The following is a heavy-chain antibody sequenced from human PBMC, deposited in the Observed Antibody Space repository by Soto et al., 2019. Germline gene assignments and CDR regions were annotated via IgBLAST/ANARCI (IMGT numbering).Heavy chain of an antibody. CDR2: IYYSGNT. D-gene: IGHD4-17*01. CDR3: ARHGARYGDIYFVN. J-gene: IGHJ4*02. Sequence: SETLSLTCTVSGGSIVNNNYYWDWLRQPPGKGLEWIGGIYYSGNTYYSPSLRSRATLSVDTSRNQFSLSLNSVTAADRAVYFCARHGARYGDIYFVNWGQGVLVTVSS. CDR1: GGSIVNNNYY. V-gene: IGHV4-39*01.